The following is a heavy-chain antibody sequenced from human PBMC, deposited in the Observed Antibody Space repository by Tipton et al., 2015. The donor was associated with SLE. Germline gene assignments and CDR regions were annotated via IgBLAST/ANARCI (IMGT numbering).Heavy chain of an antibody. CDR2: IKENGSNK. D-gene: IGHD1-1*01. Sequence: SLRLSCTASGFIFSNCWMTWVRQAPGKGLEWVANIKENGSNKYYVDSVRGRFTISRDNAKNSLHLQMNSLKVEDTAVYYCARYGRELDYWGQGILITVSS. V-gene: IGHV3-7*01. CDR3: ARYGRELDY. J-gene: IGHJ4*02. CDR1: GFIFSNCW.